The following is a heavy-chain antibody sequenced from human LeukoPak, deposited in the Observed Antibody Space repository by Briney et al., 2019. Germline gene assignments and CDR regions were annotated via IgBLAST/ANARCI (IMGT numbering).Heavy chain of an antibody. D-gene: IGHD3-16*02. CDR1: GFTFSSYA. J-gene: IGHJ4*02. Sequence: GGSLRLSCAASGFTFSSYAMSWVRQAPGKGLEWVSAISGSGGSTYYADSVKGRFTISRDNSKNTLYLQMSSLRAEDTAVYYCVKESGAYVWGSYRYGYWGQGTLVTVSS. CDR3: VKESGAYVWGSYRYGY. CDR2: ISGSGGST. V-gene: IGHV3-23*01.